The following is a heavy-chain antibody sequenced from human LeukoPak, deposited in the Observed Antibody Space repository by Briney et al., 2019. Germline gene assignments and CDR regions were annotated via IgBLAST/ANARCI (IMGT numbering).Heavy chain of an antibody. CDR3: AREPADRYCSGGSCYPWWFDP. D-gene: IGHD2-15*01. J-gene: IGHJ5*02. CDR2: IYNGGST. V-gene: IGHV3-66*01. Sequence: AGGSLRLSCAASGFTVSSNYMSWVRQAPGKGLEWVSVIYNGGSTYYADSVKGRFTISRDNSKNTLYLQMNSLRAEDTAVYYCAREPADRYCSGGSCYPWWFDPWGQGTLVTVSS. CDR1: GFTVSSNY.